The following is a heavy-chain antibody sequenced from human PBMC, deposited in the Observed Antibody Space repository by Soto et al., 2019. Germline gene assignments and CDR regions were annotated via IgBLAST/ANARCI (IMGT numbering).Heavy chain of an antibody. CDR2: IIPIFGTA. Sequence: QVQLVQSGAEVKKPGSSVKVSCKASGGTFSSYAISWVRQAPGQGLEWMGGIIPIFGTANYAQKFQGRVTITADESTSTAYIERSSLRSEDTAVYYCASLTPRPRSMLVGTLWGQGTLVTVAS. D-gene: IGHD3-22*01. J-gene: IGHJ4*02. CDR1: GGTFSSYA. V-gene: IGHV1-69*01. CDR3: ASLTPRPRSMLVGTL.